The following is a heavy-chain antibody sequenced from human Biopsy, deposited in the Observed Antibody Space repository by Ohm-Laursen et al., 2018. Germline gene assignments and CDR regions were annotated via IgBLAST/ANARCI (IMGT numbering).Heavy chain of an antibody. Sequence: GTLSLTWTVSGGSISSYYWNWIRQPAGKGLEWIGRIYTSGSTNFNPSLKSRVTMSIDTSKNQFSLRLSSVTAADTAVYYCARAAFGPFDSWGQGALVTVSS. J-gene: IGHJ4*02. CDR3: ARAAFGPFDS. V-gene: IGHV4-4*07. D-gene: IGHD3-16*01. CDR2: IYTSGST. CDR1: GGSISSYY.